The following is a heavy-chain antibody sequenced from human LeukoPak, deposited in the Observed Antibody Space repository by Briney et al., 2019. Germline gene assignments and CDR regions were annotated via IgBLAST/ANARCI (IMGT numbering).Heavy chain of an antibody. CDR3: ARARSTKLLWVTLFDWFDP. V-gene: IGHV4-4*07. D-gene: IGHD2-2*01. CDR1: GGSISSYY. J-gene: IGHJ5*02. Sequence: PSETLSLTCTVSGGSISSYYWSWIRQPAGKGLEWIGRIYTSGSTNYNPSLKSRVTMSVDTSKNQFSLKLSSVTAADTAVYYCARARSTKLLWVTLFDWFDPWGQGTLVTVSS. CDR2: IYTSGST.